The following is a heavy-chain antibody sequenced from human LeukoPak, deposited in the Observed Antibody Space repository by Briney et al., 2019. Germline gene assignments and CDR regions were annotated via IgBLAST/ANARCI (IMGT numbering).Heavy chain of an antibody. CDR3: AKIGPMTTVTSYFDY. Sequence: GRSLRLSCAASGFTFSSYGMHWVRQAPGKGLEWVAVISYDGSNKYYADSVKGRFTISRDNSKNTLYLQMNSLRAEDTAVYYCAKIGPMTTVTSYFDYWGQGTLVTVSS. D-gene: IGHD4-11*01. V-gene: IGHV3-30*18. CDR2: ISYDGSNK. J-gene: IGHJ4*02. CDR1: GFTFSSYG.